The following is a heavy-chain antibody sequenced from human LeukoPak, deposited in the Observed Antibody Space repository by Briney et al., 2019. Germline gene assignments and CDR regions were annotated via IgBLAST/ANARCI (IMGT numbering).Heavy chain of an antibody. CDR3: ARVGGGTQNKYYYYGKDV. J-gene: IGHJ6*02. Sequence: SETLSLTCTVSGGSISSYYWSWIRQPPGKGLEWIGYIYYSGSTNYNPSLKSRVTISVDTSKNQFSLKLSSVTAADTAVYYCARVGGGTQNKYYYYGKDVWGQGTTVTVSS. D-gene: IGHD1-26*01. V-gene: IGHV4-59*01. CDR2: IYYSGST. CDR1: GGSISSYY.